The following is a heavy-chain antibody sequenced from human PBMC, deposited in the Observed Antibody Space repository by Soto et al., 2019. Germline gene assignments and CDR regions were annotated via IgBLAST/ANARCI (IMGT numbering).Heavy chain of an antibody. CDR3: ASNIFYYDSSGSLAFHYGLDV. D-gene: IGHD3-22*01. Sequence: QVQLVQSRAEVKKPGASVKVSCKASGYTLSTYGVSWVRQAPGQGLEWMGWISAFNGDTNYAQRFQGRVTMPSDTSTSTASMELRSLRSDDTAVYYCASNIFYYDSSGSLAFHYGLDVWGQGTTVIVSS. V-gene: IGHV1-18*01. CDR2: ISAFNGDT. CDR1: GYTLSTYG. J-gene: IGHJ6*02.